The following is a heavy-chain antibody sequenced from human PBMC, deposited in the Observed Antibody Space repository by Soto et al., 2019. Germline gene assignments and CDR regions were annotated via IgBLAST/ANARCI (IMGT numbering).Heavy chain of an antibody. CDR3: ARRGSGVTRGLHY. V-gene: IGHV3-74*01. J-gene: IGHJ4*02. Sequence: EVQLVESGGGLVQPGGSLRLSCAASGFTFSSYWMHWVRQAPGKGLVWISRINTDGSSTSYVDSVQGRFTISRDNGKNPLFLQMNSLRGEDTAVYYCARRGSGVTRGLHYWGPGTLVTVSS. CDR2: INTDGSST. D-gene: IGHD2-15*01. CDR1: GFTFSSYW.